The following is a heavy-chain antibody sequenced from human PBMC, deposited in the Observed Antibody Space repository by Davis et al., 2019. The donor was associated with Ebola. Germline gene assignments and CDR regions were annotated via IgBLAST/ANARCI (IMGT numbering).Heavy chain of an antibody. V-gene: IGHV3-11*01. CDR2: IGGSGSSV. J-gene: IGHJ4*02. D-gene: IGHD3-22*01. Sequence: PGGSLRLSCAASGFTFTDYYMSWIRQAPGTGLEWVSHIGGSGSSVFYADSVKGRFTISRDNSKNSLYLQMNSLRAEDTAVYSCTKGDRDYSSSPFDYWGQGTLVTVSS. CDR3: TKGDRDYSSSPFDY. CDR1: GFTFTDYY.